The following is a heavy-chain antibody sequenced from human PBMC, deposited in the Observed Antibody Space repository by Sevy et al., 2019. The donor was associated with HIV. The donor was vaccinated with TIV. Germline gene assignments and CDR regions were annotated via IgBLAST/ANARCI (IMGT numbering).Heavy chain of an antibody. Sequence: GGSLRLSCAATGFTVTSNYMSWVRQGPGKGREWASGFYNGDSTQYADSVKGRFTISRDKSNNTWNLQMDSLRAEDTAVYYCAREAGSSSFDYWGQGTLVTVSS. D-gene: IGHD6-13*01. J-gene: IGHJ4*02. CDR3: AREAGSSSFDY. CDR2: FYNGDST. CDR1: GFTVTSNY. V-gene: IGHV3-53*01.